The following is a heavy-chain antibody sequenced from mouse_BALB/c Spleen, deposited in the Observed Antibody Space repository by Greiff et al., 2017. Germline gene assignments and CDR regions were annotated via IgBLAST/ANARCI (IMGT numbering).Heavy chain of an antibody. V-gene: IGHV2-9*02. CDR1: GFSLTSYG. CDR3: ARDEVTTVVAFDY. J-gene: IGHJ2*01. CDR2: IWAGGST. Sequence: VKLVESGPGLVAPSQSLSITCTVSGFSLTSYGVHWVRQPPGKGLEWLGVIWAGGSTNYNSALMSRLSISKDNSKSQVFLKMNSLQTDDTAMYYCARDEVTTVVAFDYWGQGTTLTVSS. D-gene: IGHD1-1*01.